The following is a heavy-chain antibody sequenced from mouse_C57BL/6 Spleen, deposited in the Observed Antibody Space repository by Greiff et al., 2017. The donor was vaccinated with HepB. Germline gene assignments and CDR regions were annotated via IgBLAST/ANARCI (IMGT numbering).Heavy chain of an antibody. CDR3: ARQGGDAMDY. Sequence: VQLLQSGPELVKPGASVKISCKASGYSFTGYYMNWVKQSPEKSLEWIGEINPSTGGTTYNQKFKAKATLTVDKSSSTAYMQLKSLTSEDSAVYYCARQGGDAMDYWGQGTSVTVSS. CDR1: GYSFTGYY. V-gene: IGHV1-42*01. CDR2: INPSTGGT. J-gene: IGHJ4*01.